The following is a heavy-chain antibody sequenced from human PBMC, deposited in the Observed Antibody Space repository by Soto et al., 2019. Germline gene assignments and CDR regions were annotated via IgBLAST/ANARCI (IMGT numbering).Heavy chain of an antibody. J-gene: IGHJ3*01. CDR3: ASLAWDIPAGAFDA. CDR2: VCYSGRT. V-gene: IGHV4-39*01. Sequence: QLQLQESGPGLLKPSETLSLTCNVSGASISTRSYYWGWIRQPPGEGLEWIASVCYSGRTFYNPSLKSRVTISVDTSKNQVSLKLDSVTAADTAFYYCASLAWDIPAGAFDAWGQGTMVVVSS. CDR1: GASISTRSYY. D-gene: IGHD3-3*01.